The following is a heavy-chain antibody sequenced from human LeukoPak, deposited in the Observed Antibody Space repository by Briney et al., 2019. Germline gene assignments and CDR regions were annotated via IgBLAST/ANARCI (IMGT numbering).Heavy chain of an antibody. J-gene: IGHJ4*02. Sequence: SETLPLTCTVSGGSIKNSDWSWIRQPAGKGLEWIGRIYTSGRTSYNPSLKSRVTMSLDTSKNQFSLKLTSVTAADTAVYYCAREFYGGQPAYWGQGTLVTVSS. V-gene: IGHV4-4*07. CDR2: IYTSGRT. CDR3: AREFYGGQPAY. D-gene: IGHD4-23*01. CDR1: GGSIKNSD.